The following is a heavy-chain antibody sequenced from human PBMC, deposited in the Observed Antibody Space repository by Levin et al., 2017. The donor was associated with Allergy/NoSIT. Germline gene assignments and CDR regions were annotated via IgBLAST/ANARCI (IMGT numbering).Heavy chain of an antibody. Sequence: GGSLRLSCAASGFTFSSYGMHWVRQAPGKGLEWVAVIWYDGSNKYYADSVKGRFTISRDNSKNTLYLQMNSLRAEDTAVYYCARYSNSYYYYGMDVWGQGTTVTVSS. D-gene: IGHD4-11*01. CDR2: IWYDGSNK. CDR1: GFTFSSYG. J-gene: IGHJ6*02. CDR3: ARYSNSYYYYGMDV. V-gene: IGHV3-33*01.